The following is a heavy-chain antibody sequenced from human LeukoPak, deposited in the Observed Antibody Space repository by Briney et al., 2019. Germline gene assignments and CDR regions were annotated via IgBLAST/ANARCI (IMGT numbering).Heavy chain of an antibody. Sequence: ASVKVSCKASGYTFTSYYMHWVRQAPGQGLEWMGIINPSGGSTSYAQKFQGRVTMTRDTSISTAYMELSRLRSDDTAVYYCARYPLGYYGSGSYEAFDIWGQGTMVTVSS. J-gene: IGHJ3*02. V-gene: IGHV1-46*01. D-gene: IGHD3-10*01. CDR1: GYTFTSYY. CDR3: ARYPLGYYGSGSYEAFDI. CDR2: INPSGGST.